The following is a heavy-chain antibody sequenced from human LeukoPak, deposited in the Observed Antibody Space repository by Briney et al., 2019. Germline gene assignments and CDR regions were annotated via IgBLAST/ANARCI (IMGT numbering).Heavy chain of an antibody. D-gene: IGHD3-3*01. CDR1: GFTFSSYS. CDR3: AGMADSDFWSGYYYYYYGMDV. Sequence: GGSLRLSCAASGFTFSSYSMNWVRKAPGKGLEWVSSISSSSSYIYYADSVKGRFTISRDNAKNSLYLQINSLRAEDTAVYYCAGMADSDFWSGYYYYYYGMDVWGQGTTVTVSS. J-gene: IGHJ6*02. CDR2: ISSSSSYI. V-gene: IGHV3-21*01.